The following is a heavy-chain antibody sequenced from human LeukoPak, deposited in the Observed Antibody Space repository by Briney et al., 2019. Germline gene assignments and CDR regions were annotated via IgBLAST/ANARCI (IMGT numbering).Heavy chain of an antibody. D-gene: IGHD3-22*01. CDR1: GYAFTSYY. J-gene: IGHJ4*02. CDR3: ARVYYYYDSSGILTLYFDY. Sequence: ASVKVSCKTSGYAFTSYYMHWVRQAPGQGLEWMGWVNPTSGGTNYAQKFQGRVTMTRDTSISTAYMELSRLRSDDTAVYYCARVYYYYDSSGILTLYFDYWGQGTLVTVSS. V-gene: IGHV1-2*02. CDR2: VNPTSGGT.